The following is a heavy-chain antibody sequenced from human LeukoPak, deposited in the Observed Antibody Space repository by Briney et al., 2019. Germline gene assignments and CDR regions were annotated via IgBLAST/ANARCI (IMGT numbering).Heavy chain of an antibody. Sequence: GGSLRLSCAASKFTFSSYWMHWVRQAPGKGLVWVSRINPDGSTTNYADSVKGRFTISRDNAKNTLYLQMNSLRAEDTAVYYCAKDSGTGAFDYWGQGTLVTVSS. CDR3: AKDSGTGAFDY. J-gene: IGHJ4*02. CDR1: KFTFSSYW. D-gene: IGHD1-1*01. V-gene: IGHV3-74*01. CDR2: INPDGSTT.